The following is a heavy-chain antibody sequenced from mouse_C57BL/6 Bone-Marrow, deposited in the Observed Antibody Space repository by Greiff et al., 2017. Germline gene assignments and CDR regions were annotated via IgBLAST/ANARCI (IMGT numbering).Heavy chain of an antibody. Sequence: VQLQQSGPELVKPGASVKISCKASGYSFTGYYMNWVKQSPEKSLEWIGEINPSTGGTTYNQKFKAKATLTVDKSSSTAYMQLKSLTSEDSAVYYCARGGDYDGACWGQVALVTVAA. J-gene: IGHJ3*01. CDR1: GYSFTGYY. CDR2: INPSTGGT. CDR3: ARGGDYDGAC. D-gene: IGHD2-4*01. V-gene: IGHV1-42*01.